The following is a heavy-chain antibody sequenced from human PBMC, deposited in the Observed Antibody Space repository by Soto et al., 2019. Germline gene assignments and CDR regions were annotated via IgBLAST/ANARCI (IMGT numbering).Heavy chain of an antibody. D-gene: IGHD3-3*01. CDR1: GYTFTSYD. J-gene: IGHJ6*02. CDR2: MNPNSGNT. CDR3: ARDWVRYYDFWSGYYGAYYYYYGMDV. V-gene: IGHV1-8*01. Sequence: ASVKVSCKASGYTFTSYDINWVRQATGQGLEWMGWMNPNSGNTGYAQKFQGRVTMTRNTSISTAYMELSSLRSEDTAVYYCARDWVRYYDFWSGYYGAYYYYYGMDVWGQGTTVPVSS.